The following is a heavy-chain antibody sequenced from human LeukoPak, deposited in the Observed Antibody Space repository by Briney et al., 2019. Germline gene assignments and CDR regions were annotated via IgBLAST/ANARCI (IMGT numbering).Heavy chain of an antibody. D-gene: IGHD3-22*01. Sequence: SVKVSCKAPGYTFTSHHLHWVRQAPGQGLEWMGRIIPILGIANYAQKFQGRVTITADKSTSTAYMELSSLRSEDTAVYYCARKYYYDSSGYRAFDIWGQGTMVTVSS. CDR2: IIPILGIA. J-gene: IGHJ3*02. CDR3: ARKYYYDSSGYRAFDI. V-gene: IGHV1-69*02. CDR1: GYTFTSHH.